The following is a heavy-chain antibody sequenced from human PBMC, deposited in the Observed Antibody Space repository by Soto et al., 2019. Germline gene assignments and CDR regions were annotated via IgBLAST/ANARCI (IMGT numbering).Heavy chain of an antibody. CDR2: IYPYDSGT. CDR3: ARHLVGSTRGNFDY. J-gene: IGHJ4*01. CDR1: GYSFTSYW. V-gene: IGHV5-51*01. D-gene: IGHD2-2*01. Sequence: PGESLKISCKTSGYSFTSYWIGWVRQMPGKGMEWMGNIYPYDSGTRYSPSFQGQVTIPADTSITTAYLQWSGLRASDTAMYFCARHLVGSTRGNFDYWGQGTLVTVSS.